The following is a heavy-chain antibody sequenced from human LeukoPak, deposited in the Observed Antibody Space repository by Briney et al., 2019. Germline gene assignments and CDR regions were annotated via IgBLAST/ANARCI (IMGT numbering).Heavy chain of an antibody. J-gene: IGHJ4*02. V-gene: IGHV5-51*01. CDR1: GYRFTDYW. D-gene: IGHD4-17*01. Sequence: GESLMISCKGSGYRFTDYWIGWVRQVPGKGLGWMGIISPDDSDTRDSPSYSPSFQGQVTISTDESISTAYLQWSSLKASDTAMYYCARYRGHYVSLPSPFDYWGQGTLVTVSS. CDR3: ARYRGHYVSLPSPFDY. CDR2: ISPDDSDT.